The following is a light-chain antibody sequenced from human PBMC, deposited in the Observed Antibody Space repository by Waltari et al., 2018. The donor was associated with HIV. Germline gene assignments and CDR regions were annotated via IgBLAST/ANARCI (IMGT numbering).Light chain of an antibody. Sequence: SHELTQPSSVSVSPGQPARTPCSGDALAKTYARWLRQRPGQAPALLIYKDNERPSGIPERFSGSSSGTTVTLTSSGARVEDEADYFCYSVADNMGVFGGGTKLTVL. CDR1: ALAKTY. CDR3: YSVADNMGV. CDR2: KDN. V-gene: IGLV3-27*01. J-gene: IGLJ3*02.